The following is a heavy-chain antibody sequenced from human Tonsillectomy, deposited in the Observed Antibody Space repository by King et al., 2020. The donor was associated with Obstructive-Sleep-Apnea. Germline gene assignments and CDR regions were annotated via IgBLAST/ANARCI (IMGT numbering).Heavy chain of an antibody. Sequence: QLVQSGAEVKKPGEPLKISCKASGFIYNTYWIGWVRQMPGKGLEWMGIIYLFDSDTRYSPSFQGQVTFSADKSISTAYLQWSSLEASDTAMYYCASGGSVWYVADYWGQGTLVTVSS. J-gene: IGHJ4*02. CDR3: ASGGSVWYVADY. V-gene: IGHV5-51*01. D-gene: IGHD6-19*01. CDR1: GFIYNTYW. CDR2: IYLFDSDT.